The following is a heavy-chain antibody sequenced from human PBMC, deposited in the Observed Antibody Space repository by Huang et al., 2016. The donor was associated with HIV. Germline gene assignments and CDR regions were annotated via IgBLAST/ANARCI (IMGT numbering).Heavy chain of an antibody. CDR2: IYYKGST. D-gene: IGHD3-10*01. CDR1: GGSIRSSDYH. V-gene: IGHV4-39*01. CDR3: ARHREGPVAYYSGWGSHLNYMDV. Sequence: QLLLQESGPGLVKPSEALALTCAVSGGSIRSSDYHWGWIRQPPGKGLEWIGSIYYKGSTAYRPSLKSRVTIAVDTSKNLFFLNLTSMTAADTAVYYCARHREGPVAYYSGWGSHLNYMDVWGRGRTVVVSS. J-gene: IGHJ6*03.